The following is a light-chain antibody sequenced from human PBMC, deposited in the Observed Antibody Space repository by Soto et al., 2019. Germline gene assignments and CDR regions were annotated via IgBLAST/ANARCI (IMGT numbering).Light chain of an antibody. CDR1: QSVSRN. J-gene: IGKJ5*01. CDR3: QQYSNWPT. Sequence: ELVMTQSPATLSVSPGERATLSCRASQSVSRNLAWYQMQPGQAPRLLIHTTSTRATGIPARFSGSGSGREFTLTISSLQSEDSALYYCQQYSNWPTFGQGTRLEIK. V-gene: IGKV3-15*01. CDR2: TTS.